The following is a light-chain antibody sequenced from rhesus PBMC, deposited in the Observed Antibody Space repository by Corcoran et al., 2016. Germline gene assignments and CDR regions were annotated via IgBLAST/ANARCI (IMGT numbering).Light chain of an antibody. J-gene: IGLJ2*01. V-gene: IGLV2-32*01. Sequence: QAALTQPRSVSGSPGQSVPISCPGTSSDNVGYNYVSWYQQHPGTAPKLMIYEVSKRPSGVSDRFSGSKSGNTASLTISGLQAEDEADYYCCSYAGSYTFLFGGGTRLTVL. CDR3: CSYAGSYTFL. CDR1: SSDNVGYNY. CDR2: EVS.